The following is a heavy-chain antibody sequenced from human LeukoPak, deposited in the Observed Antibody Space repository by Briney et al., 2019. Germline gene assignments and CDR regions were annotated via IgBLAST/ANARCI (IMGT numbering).Heavy chain of an antibody. Sequence: ASVKVSCKASGYTFTNYHMHWVRQAPGQGLEWMGWINPNSGGTNYAQKFQGRVTMTRDTSISTAYMDLSRLRSDDTAVYYCARSSPISYYYYMDVWGKGTTVTVSS. CDR1: GYTFTNYH. CDR2: INPNSGGT. D-gene: IGHD3-9*01. CDR3: ARSSPISYYYYMDV. V-gene: IGHV1-2*02. J-gene: IGHJ6*03.